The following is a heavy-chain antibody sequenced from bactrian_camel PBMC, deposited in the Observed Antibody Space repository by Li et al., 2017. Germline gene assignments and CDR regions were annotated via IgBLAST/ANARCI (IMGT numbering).Heavy chain of an antibody. CDR2: TNAAGVTT. CDR3: AADRSFFTATATDKSEYDY. D-gene: IGHD4*01. CDR1: GFTFSTYS. Sequence: HVQLVESGGGLVQPGGSLRLSCAASGFTFSTYSMYWVRQTPGKGHEWVSGTNAAGVTTVYAVSVEGRFTMSRDNAKNTVYLHMNSLKPEDTATYYCAADRSFFTATATDKSEYDYWGQGTQVTVS. J-gene: IGHJ4*01. V-gene: IGHV3S1*01.